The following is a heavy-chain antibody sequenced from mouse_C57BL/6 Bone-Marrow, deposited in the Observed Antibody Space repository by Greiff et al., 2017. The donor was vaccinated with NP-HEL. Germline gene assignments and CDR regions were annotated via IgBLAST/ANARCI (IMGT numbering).Heavy chain of an antibody. V-gene: IGHV2-2*01. CDR1: GFSLTSYG. CDR3: ARGGIYYGNSFAY. J-gene: IGHJ3*01. D-gene: IGHD2-1*01. CDR2: IWSGGST. Sequence: QVQLQQSGPGLVQPSQSLSITCTVSGFSLTSYGVHWVRQSPGKGLEWLGVIWSGGSTDYNAAFISRLSISKDNSKSQVFFKMNSLQADDTAIYYCARGGIYYGNSFAYWGQGTLVTVSA.